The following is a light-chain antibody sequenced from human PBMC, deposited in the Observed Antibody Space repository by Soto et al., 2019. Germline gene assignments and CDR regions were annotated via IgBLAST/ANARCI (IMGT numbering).Light chain of an antibody. V-gene: IGKV3-20*01. J-gene: IGKJ1*01. Sequence: EIVLTQSPGTLSLSPGERATLSCRASQSVSSSYLAWYQQKPGQAPRLLIYGASSSATGIPDRFSGSGSGTDFILTTSSLEPEDFAVYYCQQYCSSPTWTFGQGTKVEIK. CDR1: QSVSSSY. CDR3: QQYCSSPTWT. CDR2: GAS.